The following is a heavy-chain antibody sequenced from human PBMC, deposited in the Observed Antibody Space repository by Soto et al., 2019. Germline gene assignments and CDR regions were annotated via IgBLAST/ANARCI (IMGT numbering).Heavy chain of an antibody. D-gene: IGHD5-18*01. CDR3: ARSTAMAIEYFDY. J-gene: IGHJ4*02. V-gene: IGHV3-33*01. CDR1: GFTFSSYG. Sequence: GGSLRLSCAASGFTFSSYGMHWVRQAPGKGLEWVAVIWYDGSNKYYADSVKGRFTISRDNSKNTLYLQMNSLRAEDTAVYYCARSTAMAIEYFDYWGQGTLVTVSS. CDR2: IWYDGSNK.